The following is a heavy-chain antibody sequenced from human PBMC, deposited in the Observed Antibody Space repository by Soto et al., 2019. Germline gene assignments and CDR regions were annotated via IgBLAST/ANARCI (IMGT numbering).Heavy chain of an antibody. Sequence: ASVKVSCKASGYTFTSYGISWVRQAPGQGLEWMGWISAYNGNTNYAQKLQGRVTMTTDTSTSTAYMELRSLRSDDTAVYYSAGDANWNYPHGNFDYWGQGTLFTVSS. V-gene: IGHV1-18*04. J-gene: IGHJ4*02. CDR3: AGDANWNYPHGNFDY. CDR2: ISAYNGNT. CDR1: GYTFTSYG. D-gene: IGHD1-7*01.